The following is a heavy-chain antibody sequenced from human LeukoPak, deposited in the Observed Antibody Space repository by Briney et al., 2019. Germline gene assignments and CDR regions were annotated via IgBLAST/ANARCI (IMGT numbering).Heavy chain of an antibody. V-gene: IGHV1-2*02. J-gene: IGHJ4*02. CDR2: INPNSGGT. CDR3: ARTMLTMVRETHRGFGY. Sequence: ASVKVSCKASGYTFTGYYMHWVRQAPGQGLEWIGWINPNSGGTNYAQKFQGRVTMTRDTSISTAYMELSRLRSDDTAVYYCARTMLTMVRETHRGFGYWGQGTLVTVSS. D-gene: IGHD3-10*01. CDR1: GYTFTGYY.